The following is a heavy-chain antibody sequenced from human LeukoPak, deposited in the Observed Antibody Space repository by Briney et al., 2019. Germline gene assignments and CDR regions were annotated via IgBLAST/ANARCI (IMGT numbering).Heavy chain of an antibody. Sequence: SQTLSLTCTVPGGSISSGSYCWSWIRQPAGKGLEWIVRIYTSGSTSYNPSLKSRVTISVDTSKNQFSLKLSSVTAADTAVYYCARVGGSISPHWFDPWGQGTLVTVSS. CDR3: ARVGGSISPHWFDP. CDR1: GGSISSGSYC. CDR2: IYTSGST. J-gene: IGHJ5*02. D-gene: IGHD2-15*01. V-gene: IGHV4-61*02.